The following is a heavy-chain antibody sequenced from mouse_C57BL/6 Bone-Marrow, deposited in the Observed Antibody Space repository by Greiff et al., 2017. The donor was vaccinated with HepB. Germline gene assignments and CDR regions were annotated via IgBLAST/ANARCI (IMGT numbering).Heavy chain of an antibody. Sequence: VQLQQPGAELVKPGASVKMSCKASGYTFTSYWITWVKQRPGQGLEWIGDIYPGSGSTNYNEKFKSKATLTVDTSSSTAYMQLSSLTSEDSAVYYCAREQASSGPAWFAYWGQGTLVTVSA. J-gene: IGHJ3*01. CDR3: AREQASSGPAWFAY. V-gene: IGHV1-55*01. CDR1: GYTFTSYW. D-gene: IGHD3-2*02. CDR2: IYPGSGST.